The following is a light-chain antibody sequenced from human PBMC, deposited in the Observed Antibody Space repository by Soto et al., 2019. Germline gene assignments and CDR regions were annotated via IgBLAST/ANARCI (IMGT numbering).Light chain of an antibody. Sequence: QSVLTQPPSASGTPGQRVTISCSGSSSNIGSNTVNWYQQLPGTAPKLLIYSNNQRPSGVPDRFSGYKSGTSASLAISGLQSGDGADYYCAAWDDSLNAVVFGGGTKLTVL. CDR3: AAWDDSLNAVV. J-gene: IGLJ2*01. CDR2: SNN. V-gene: IGLV1-44*01. CDR1: SSNIGSNT.